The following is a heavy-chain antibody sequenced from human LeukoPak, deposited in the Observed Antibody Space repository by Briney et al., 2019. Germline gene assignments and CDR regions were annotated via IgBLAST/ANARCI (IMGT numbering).Heavy chain of an antibody. D-gene: IGHD2-2*02. Sequence: SETLSLTCTVSGGSISSSSYYWGWIRQPPGKGLEWIGSIYYSGSTYYNPSLKSRVTISVDTSKNQFSLKLSSVTAADTAVYYCAGGYCSSTSCYNPFDCWGQGTLVTVSS. CDR2: IYYSGST. J-gene: IGHJ4*02. CDR1: GGSISSSSYY. CDR3: AGGYCSSTSCYNPFDC. V-gene: IGHV4-39*01.